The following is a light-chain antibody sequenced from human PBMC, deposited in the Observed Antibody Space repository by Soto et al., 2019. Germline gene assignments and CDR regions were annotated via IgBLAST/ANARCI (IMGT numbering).Light chain of an antibody. CDR2: AAS. J-gene: IGKJ1*01. CDR3: QQYDSPRGT. V-gene: IGKV3-20*01. CDR1: QSISKSN. Sequence: EIVLTQSPGTLSLSPGEGAALSCRASQSISKSNLAWYQQKPGQAPRLLVYAASSRATGIPVRFSGSRSGTDFTLTISRLEPEDFAIYYCQQYDSPRGTFGQGTKVDIK.